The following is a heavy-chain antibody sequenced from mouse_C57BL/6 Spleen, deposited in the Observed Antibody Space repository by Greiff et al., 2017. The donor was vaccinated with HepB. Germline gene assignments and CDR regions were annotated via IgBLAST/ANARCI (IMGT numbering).Heavy chain of an antibody. CDR1: GFTFTSYG. D-gene: IGHD2-4*01. J-gene: IGHJ4*01. V-gene: IGHV1-81*01. CDR3: AREYRYDYDVSMDY. Sequence: QVQLKQSGAELARPGASVPLSCTASGFTFTSYGISWVMQRTGQGLEWIGEIYPRSGNTYYNEKFKGKATLTADKSSSTAYMELRSLTSEDSAVYFCAREYRYDYDVSMDYWGQGTSVTVSS. CDR2: IYPRSGNT.